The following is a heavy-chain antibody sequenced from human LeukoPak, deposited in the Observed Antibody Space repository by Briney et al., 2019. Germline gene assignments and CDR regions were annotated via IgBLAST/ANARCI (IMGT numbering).Heavy chain of an antibody. Sequence: GASVKVSCKASGYTFTDYYMHWVREAPGQGLEWMGWINPNSGGTNSAQKLQGRVTMTRDTSISTAYMELSRLRSDDMAVYYCAREADIVVVTNWFDPWGQGTLVTVSS. CDR1: GYTFTDYY. CDR3: AREADIVVVTNWFDP. D-gene: IGHD2-15*01. CDR2: INPNSGGT. J-gene: IGHJ5*02. V-gene: IGHV1-2*02.